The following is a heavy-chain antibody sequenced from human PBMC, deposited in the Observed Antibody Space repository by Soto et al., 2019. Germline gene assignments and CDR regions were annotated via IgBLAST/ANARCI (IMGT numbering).Heavy chain of an antibody. J-gene: IGHJ4*02. CDR3: ARSYGGEYYDSRSYYYAY. D-gene: IGHD3-22*01. CDR1: GYSFTSYW. CDR2: IYPGDFDR. Sequence: GESLKISCKGSGYSFTSYWIGWVRQMPGKGLEWMGGIYPGDFDRKYSPSFQGQVTISADKSITTAYLQWSSLKASDTAIYYCARSYGGEYYDSRSYYYAYWGQGTLVTVSS. V-gene: IGHV5-51*01.